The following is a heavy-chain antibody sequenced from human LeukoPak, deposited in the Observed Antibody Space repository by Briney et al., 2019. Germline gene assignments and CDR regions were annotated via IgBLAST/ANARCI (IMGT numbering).Heavy chain of an antibody. V-gene: IGHV3-7*01. Sequence: TGGSLRLSCAASGFTFSSYWMNWVRQAPGKGLEWVANIKQDGNEKYYVDSVKGRFTISRVNTKNSLYVQMNSLRVEDTAVYYCAKPITVSGATDAFDIWGQGTMVTVSS. D-gene: IGHD3-3*01. CDR3: AKPITVSGATDAFDI. J-gene: IGHJ3*02. CDR2: IKQDGNEK. CDR1: GFTFSSYW.